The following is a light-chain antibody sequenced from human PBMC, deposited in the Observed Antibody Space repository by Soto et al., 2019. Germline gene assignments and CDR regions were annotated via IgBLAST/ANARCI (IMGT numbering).Light chain of an antibody. V-gene: IGLV2-14*01. CDR3: SSYTSSSTPYV. CDR2: EVS. CDR1: SSDVGRYNY. J-gene: IGLJ1*01. Sequence: QSALTQHASVSGSPGQSITISCTGTSSDVGRYNYVSWYQQHPGKAPKLMIYEVSNRPSGVSNRFSGSKSGNTASLTISGLQAEDEAAYYCSSYTSSSTPYVFGTGTKLTVL.